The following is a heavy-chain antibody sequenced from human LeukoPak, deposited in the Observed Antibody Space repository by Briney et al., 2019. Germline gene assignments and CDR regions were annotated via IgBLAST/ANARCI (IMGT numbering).Heavy chain of an antibody. CDR2: ISAYNGNT. CDR1: GYTFSGYG. Sequence: ASVKVSCKTSGYTFSGYGISWVRQAPGQGLEWMGWISAYNGNTNYAQKLQGRVTMTTDTSTSTAYMELRSLRSDDTAVYYCARAYSSGWYWFDPWGQGTLVTVSS. J-gene: IGHJ5*02. D-gene: IGHD6-19*01. V-gene: IGHV1-18*01. CDR3: ARAYSSGWYWFDP.